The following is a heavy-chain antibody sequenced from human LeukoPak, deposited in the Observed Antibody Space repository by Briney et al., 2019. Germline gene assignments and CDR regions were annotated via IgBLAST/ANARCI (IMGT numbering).Heavy chain of an antibody. CDR2: IYTSGST. D-gene: IGHD2-15*01. J-gene: IGHJ4*02. V-gene: IGHV4-4*07. Sequence: SETLSLTCTVSGGSISSYYWSWIRQPAGKGLGWIGRIYTSGSTTYNPSLKSRVTMSVDTSKNQFSLRLSSVTAADTAVYYCARGRYCSGNSCFGNDYWGQGTLVTVSS. CDR1: GGSISSYY. CDR3: ARGRYCSGNSCFGNDY.